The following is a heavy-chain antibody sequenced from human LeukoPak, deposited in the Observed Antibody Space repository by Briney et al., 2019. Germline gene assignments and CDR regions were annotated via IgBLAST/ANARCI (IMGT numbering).Heavy chain of an antibody. CDR2: ISWDGGST. D-gene: IGHD5-18*01. J-gene: IGHJ4*02. Sequence: PGGSLRLSCAASGFTFDDYAMHWVRQAPGKGLEWVSLISWDGGSTYYADSVKGRFTISRDNSKNSLYLQMNSLRAEDTALYYCAKDSAAMVTGEREFDYWGQGTLVTVSS. CDR3: AKDSAAMVTGEREFDY. V-gene: IGHV3-43D*03. CDR1: GFTFDDYA.